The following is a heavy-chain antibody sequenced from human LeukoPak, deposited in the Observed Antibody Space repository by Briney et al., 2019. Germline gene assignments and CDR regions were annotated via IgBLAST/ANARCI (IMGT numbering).Heavy chain of an antibody. CDR3: ARDSRSGWGNWFDP. D-gene: IGHD6-19*01. CDR1: GGSISSYY. J-gene: IGHJ5*02. Sequence: SETLSLTCTVSGGSISSYYWSWIRQPPGKGLEWIGYFYYSGSTKYNPSLKSRVTISVDTSKNQFSLKLSSVTAADTAVYYCARDSRSGWGNWFDPWGQGTLVTVSS. V-gene: IGHV4-59*12. CDR2: FYYSGST.